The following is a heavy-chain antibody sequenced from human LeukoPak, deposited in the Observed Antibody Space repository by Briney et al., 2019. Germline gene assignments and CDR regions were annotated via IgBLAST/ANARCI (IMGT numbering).Heavy chain of an antibody. CDR1: GGSISSYY. J-gene: IGHJ6*03. Sequence: TPSETLSLTCTVSGGSISSYYWNWIRQPAGKGLEWIGRIYTSGSTNYNPSLKSRVTMSVDTSKNQFSLKLSSVTAADTAVYYCARDGYYKYHYYYYYMDVWGKGTTVTVSS. D-gene: IGHD3-9*01. CDR3: ARDGYYKYHYYYYYMDV. CDR2: IYTSGST. V-gene: IGHV4-4*07.